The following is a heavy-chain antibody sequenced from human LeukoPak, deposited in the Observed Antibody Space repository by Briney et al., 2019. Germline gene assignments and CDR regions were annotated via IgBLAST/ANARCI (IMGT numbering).Heavy chain of an antibody. CDR2: INSDGSTT. CDR1: GFTLSPYW. Sequence: GGSLRLSCAASGFTLSPYWMHWVRQAPGKGLLWVSRINSDGSTTDYADSVQGRFTISRDKAKNTLYLQMNSLRAEDTAVYYCARGRKAGVDNYYYMDVWGKGTTVTVSS. D-gene: IGHD3-10*01. J-gene: IGHJ6*03. CDR3: ARGRKAGVDNYYYMDV. V-gene: IGHV3-74*01.